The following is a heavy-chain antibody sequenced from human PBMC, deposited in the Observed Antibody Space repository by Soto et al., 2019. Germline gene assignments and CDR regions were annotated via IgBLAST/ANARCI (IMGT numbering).Heavy chain of an antibody. CDR2: VSGYNGDT. CDR3: AKNGQPPYYYYGMDV. V-gene: IGHV1-18*01. D-gene: IGHD2-8*01. J-gene: IGHJ6*02. Sequence: ASVKVCCKASGYTFSRYGISWVRQAPGQGLEWMGWVSGYNGDTKYAQKVQGRVTMTIDTSTYTAYMELRSLTSDDTAKYYCAKNGQPPYYYYGMDVWG. CDR1: GYTFSRYG.